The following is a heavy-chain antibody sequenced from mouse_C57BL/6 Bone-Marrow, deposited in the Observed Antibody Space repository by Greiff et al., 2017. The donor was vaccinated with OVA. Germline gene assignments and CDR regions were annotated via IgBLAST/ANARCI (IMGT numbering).Heavy chain of an antibody. Sequence: DVMLVESGGGLVKPGGSLKLSCAASGFTFRDYGMHWVRQAPEKGLEWVAYISSGSSTIYYADTVKGRFTISRDNAKNTLFLQMTSLRSEDTAMYYCAKHYGAYWGQGTLVTVSA. CDR1: GFTFRDYG. CDR2: ISSGSSTI. CDR3: AKHYGAY. V-gene: IGHV5-17*01. J-gene: IGHJ3*01. D-gene: IGHD1-1*02.